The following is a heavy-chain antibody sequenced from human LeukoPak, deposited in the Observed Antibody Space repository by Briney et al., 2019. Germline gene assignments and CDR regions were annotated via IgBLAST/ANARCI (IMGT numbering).Heavy chain of an antibody. V-gene: IGHV3-73*01. D-gene: IGHD1-26*01. Sequence: GGSLRLSCAASGFTFSGSAMHWVRQASGKGLEWVGRIRSKANSYAPAYAASVKGRFTISRDVSKNTAYLQMNSLKTEDTAVYYCTRPAYSGSLEDYYYYYMDVWGKGTTVTVSS. CDR2: IRSKANSYAP. CDR3: TRPAYSGSLEDYYYYYMDV. J-gene: IGHJ6*03. CDR1: GFTFSGSA.